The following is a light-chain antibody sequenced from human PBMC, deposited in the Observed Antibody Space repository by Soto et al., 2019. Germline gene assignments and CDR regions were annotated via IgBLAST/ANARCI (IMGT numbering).Light chain of an antibody. CDR3: QQYNNWLPIT. CDR1: QSVSSN. Sequence: EIVMTQSPATLSVSPGESATLSCRASQSVSSNLAWYQQKPCQAPRLLIYGASTRATGIPARFSGSGSGTEFTLTISSLQSEDFAVYYCQQYNNWLPITFGPGTKVDIK. CDR2: GAS. V-gene: IGKV3-15*01. J-gene: IGKJ3*01.